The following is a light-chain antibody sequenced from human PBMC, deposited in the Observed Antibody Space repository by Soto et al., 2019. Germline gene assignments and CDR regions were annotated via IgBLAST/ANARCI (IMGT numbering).Light chain of an antibody. V-gene: IGKV3-20*01. Sequence: EIVLTQSPGTLSLSPGERATLSCRASQSVSSSYLAWYQQKHGQAPRLLIYGASSRDTDIPGRFSGSGSGTDFTLTISRLEPEDFAVYYCQQYGNSPRTFGQGTKVDIK. CDR3: QQYGNSPRT. CDR1: QSVSSSY. CDR2: GAS. J-gene: IGKJ1*01.